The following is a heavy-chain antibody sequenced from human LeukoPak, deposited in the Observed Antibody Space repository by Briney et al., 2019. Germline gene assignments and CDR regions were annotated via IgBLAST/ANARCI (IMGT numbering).Heavy chain of an antibody. V-gene: IGHV3-23*01. CDR3: AKALYSWYSQNWFDP. CDR2: ISGSGGST. J-gene: IGHJ5*02. D-gene: IGHD2-15*01. Sequence: QTGGSLRLSCAASGFTFSSYAMSWVRQAPGKGLEWVSAISGSGGSTYYADSVKGRFTISRDNSKNTLYLQMNSLRAEDTAVYYCAKALYSWYSQNWFDPWGQGTLVTVSS. CDR1: GFTFSSYA.